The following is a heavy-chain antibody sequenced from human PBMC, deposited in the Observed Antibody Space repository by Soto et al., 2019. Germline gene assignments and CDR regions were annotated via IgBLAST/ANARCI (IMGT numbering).Heavy chain of an antibody. D-gene: IGHD3-10*01. V-gene: IGHV2-26*01. J-gene: IGHJ4*02. Sequence: QVTLKESGPVLVKPTETLTLTCTVSGFSLSNARMGVSWIRQPPGKALEWLAHIFSNDEKSYSTSLKSRLTISKDTSKSQVVLTMTHMDPVDTATYYCAWMRGVGKYYFDYWGQGTLVTVSS. CDR1: GFSLSNARMG. CDR3: AWMRGVGKYYFDY. CDR2: IFSNDEK.